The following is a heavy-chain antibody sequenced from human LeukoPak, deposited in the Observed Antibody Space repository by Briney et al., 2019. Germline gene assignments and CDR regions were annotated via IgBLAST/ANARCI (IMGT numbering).Heavy chain of an antibody. J-gene: IGHJ4*02. CDR2: ISYGGSNK. V-gene: IGHV3-30*04. CDR3: APRPGMVIFPFDY. Sequence: SGGSLRLSCAASGFTLSSYAMHWVRQAPGKGLEWVAVISYGGSNKYYADSVKGRFTISRDNYKNTLYLQMNSLRAEDTAVYYCAPRPGMVIFPFDYWGQGTLVTVSS. D-gene: IGHD3-22*01. CDR1: GFTLSSYA.